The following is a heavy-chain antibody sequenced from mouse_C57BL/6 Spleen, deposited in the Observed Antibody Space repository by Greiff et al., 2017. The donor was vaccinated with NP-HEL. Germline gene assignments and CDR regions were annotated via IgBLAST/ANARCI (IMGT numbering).Heavy chain of an antibody. CDR2: IDPSDSYT. J-gene: IGHJ3*01. V-gene: IGHV1-69*01. CDR1: GYTFTSYW. CDR3: ARNYYGSSYAWFAD. Sequence: VQLQQPGAELVMPGASVKLSCEASGYTFTSYWMHWVKQRPGQGLEWIGEIDPSDSYTNYNQKFKGKSTLTVDKSSSTAYMQLSSLTSEDSAVYYCARNYYGSSYAWFADWGQGTLVTVSA. D-gene: IGHD1-1*01.